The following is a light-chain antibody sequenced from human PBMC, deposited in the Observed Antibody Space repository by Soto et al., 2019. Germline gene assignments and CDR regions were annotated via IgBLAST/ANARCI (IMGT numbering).Light chain of an antibody. Sequence: DFVMTQAPDSLAGSLGERATINCKSSQSVLYNSNNKNHLGWFQQKPGHPPKLLIYGASFRPSEVPDPFSGSGPGTAFTLAISSLQAEDVAVYYCQQYYTIPFTFGQGTKVDIK. CDR3: QQYYTIPFT. CDR2: GAS. CDR1: QSVLYNSNNKNH. J-gene: IGKJ2*01. V-gene: IGKV4-1*01.